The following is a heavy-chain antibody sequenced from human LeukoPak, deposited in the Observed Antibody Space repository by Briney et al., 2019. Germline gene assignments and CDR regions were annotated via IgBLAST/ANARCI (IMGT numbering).Heavy chain of an antibody. CDR1: GYTFTSYG. Sequence: GASVKVSCKASGYTFTSYGISWVRQAPGQGLEWMGWISAYNGNTNYAQKLQGRVTMTTDTSTSTAYMELRSLRSDDTAVYYCARAIRREEQWLDTMDVWGQGTTVTVSS. CDR3: ARAIRREEQWLDTMDV. J-gene: IGHJ6*02. V-gene: IGHV1-18*01. CDR2: ISAYNGNT. D-gene: IGHD6-19*01.